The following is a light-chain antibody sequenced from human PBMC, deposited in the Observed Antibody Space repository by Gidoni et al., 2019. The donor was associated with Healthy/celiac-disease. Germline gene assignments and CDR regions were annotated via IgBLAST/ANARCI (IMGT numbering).Light chain of an antibody. CDR1: QSVTSSY. CDR3: QQYGSSPRT. CDR2: GAS. J-gene: IGKJ3*01. Sequence: IVLTQSPRTLSLSPGESATLSCRASQSVTSSYLAWYQQKPGQAPRLLIYGASSRATGIPDRFSGSGSGTDFTLTISRLEPEDFAVYYCQQYGSSPRTFGHGTKVDIK. V-gene: IGKV3-20*01.